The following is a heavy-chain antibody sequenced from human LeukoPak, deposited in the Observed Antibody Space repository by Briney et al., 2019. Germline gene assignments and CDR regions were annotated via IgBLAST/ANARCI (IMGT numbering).Heavy chain of an antibody. CDR2: IYYSGST. J-gene: IGHJ4*02. D-gene: IGHD5-12*01. Sequence: SETLSLTCTVSGGSISSYYWSWIRQPPGKGLEWIGYIYYSGSTNYNPSLKCRVTISVDTSKNQFSLKLSSVTAADTAVYYCARVSFSGYDLYSPISYYFDYWGQGTLVTVSS. CDR3: ARVSFSGYDLYSPISYYFDY. V-gene: IGHV4-59*01. CDR1: GGSISSYY.